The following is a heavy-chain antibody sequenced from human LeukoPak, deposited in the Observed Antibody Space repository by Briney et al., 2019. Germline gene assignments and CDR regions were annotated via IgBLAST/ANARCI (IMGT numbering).Heavy chain of an antibody. J-gene: IGHJ6*02. CDR2: IYHSGST. CDR3: ARGLWFGELLSYYYGMDV. Sequence: SETLSLTCTVSGGSISSGGYSWSWIRQPPGKGLEWIGYIYHSGSTYYNPSLKSRVTISVDTSKNQFSLKLSSVTAADTAVYYCARGLWFGELLSYYYGMDVWGQGTTVTVSS. V-gene: IGHV4-30-2*01. CDR1: GGSISSGGYS. D-gene: IGHD3-10*01.